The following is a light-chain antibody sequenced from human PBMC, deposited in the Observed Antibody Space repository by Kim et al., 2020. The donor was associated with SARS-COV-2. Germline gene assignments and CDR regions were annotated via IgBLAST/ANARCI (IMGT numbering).Light chain of an antibody. CDR2: EDH. J-gene: IGLJ3*02. V-gene: IGLV6-57*03. CDR3: QSYDNTNWV. Sequence: GKTVTRSCTRSSGSIASSYVQWFQQRPASAPTTVIYEDHHRPSGVPDRFSGSTDRSSNSASLTISGLEFEDEADYYCQSYDNTNWVLGGGTQLTVL. CDR1: SGSIASSY.